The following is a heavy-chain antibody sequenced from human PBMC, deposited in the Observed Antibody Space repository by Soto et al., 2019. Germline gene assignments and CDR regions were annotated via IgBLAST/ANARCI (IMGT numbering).Heavy chain of an antibody. CDR1: GGTFSSYA. J-gene: IGHJ6*02. D-gene: IGHD2-15*01. Sequence: SVKVSCKASGGTFSSYAISWVRQAPGQGLEWMGGIIPIFGTANHAQKFQGRVTITADESTSTAYMELSSLRSEDTAVYYCVIGGGSTTLYYYYGMDVWGQGTTVTVYS. CDR3: VIGGGSTTLYYYYGMDV. CDR2: IIPIFGTA. V-gene: IGHV1-69*13.